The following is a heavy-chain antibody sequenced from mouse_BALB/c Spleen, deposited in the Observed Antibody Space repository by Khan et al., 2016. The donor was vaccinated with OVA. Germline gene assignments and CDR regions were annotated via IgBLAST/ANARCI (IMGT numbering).Heavy chain of an antibody. CDR2: INPSNTYT. Sequence: QVQLKQSGAELARPGASVKMSCKASGYTFTSYTMHWVRQRPGQAPEWIGHINPSNTYTNYNQNFKDKATLIVDKSSSTAYMQLSSLTSEDSAVYYCVREGAYQRSDGWFAYWGQGTLVTVSA. CDR1: GYTFTSYT. CDR3: VREGAYQRSDGWFAY. J-gene: IGHJ3*01. V-gene: IGHV1-4*01. D-gene: IGHD2-14*01.